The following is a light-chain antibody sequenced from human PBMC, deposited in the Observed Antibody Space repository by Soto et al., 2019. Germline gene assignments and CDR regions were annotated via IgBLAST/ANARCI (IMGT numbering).Light chain of an antibody. CDR2: EVK. V-gene: IGLV2-8*01. J-gene: IGLJ1*01. CDR1: SSDVGGYNY. Sequence: QYVLTQPPSAPGSPVQSAAISCTGTSSDVGGYNYVSWFQQHPGKAPKLLIYEVKKRPSGFPDRFSGSKSGNTASLPVSGIKAEDEHDYYCSSFAGSRNVFGNGTKVTV. CDR3: SSFAGSRNV.